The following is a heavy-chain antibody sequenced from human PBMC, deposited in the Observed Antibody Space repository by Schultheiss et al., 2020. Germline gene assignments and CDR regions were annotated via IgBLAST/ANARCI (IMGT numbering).Heavy chain of an antibody. CDR1: GGSISSSNW. Sequence: SETLSLTCTVSGGSISSSNWWSWVRQPPGKGLEWIGEIYHSGSTYYNPSLKSRVTISVDTSKNQFSLKLSSVTAADTAVYYCARLSGYSYGYNFDYWGQGTLVTVSS. D-gene: IGHD5-18*01. CDR3: ARLSGYSYGYNFDY. CDR2: IYHSGST. V-gene: IGHV4-4*02. J-gene: IGHJ4*02.